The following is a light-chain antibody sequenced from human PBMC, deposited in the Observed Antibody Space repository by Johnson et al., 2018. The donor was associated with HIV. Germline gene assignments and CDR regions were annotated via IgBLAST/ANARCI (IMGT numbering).Light chain of an antibody. CDR1: SSNIGKNY. CDR3: GTWDSSLSAYV. CDR2: DNN. V-gene: IGLV1-51*01. Sequence: QSVLTQPPSVSAAPGQMVSISCSGSSSNIGKNYVSWYQQFPGTAPKLLIYDNNKRPSGIPDRFSGSKSGTSATLGITGLQTGDQAEYYCGTWDSSLSAYVFGTGTKVTVL. J-gene: IGLJ1*01.